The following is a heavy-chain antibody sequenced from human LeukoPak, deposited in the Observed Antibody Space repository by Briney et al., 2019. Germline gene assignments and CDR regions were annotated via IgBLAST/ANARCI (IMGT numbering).Heavy chain of an antibody. J-gene: IGHJ4*02. V-gene: IGHV3-72*01. CDR2: SKNKAESYTT. CDR1: GLAFSDHY. CDR3: AIYNYGEPH. D-gene: IGHD4-17*01. Sequence: PGGSLRLSCAVSGLAFSDHYMDWVRQPPGKGLEWVGRSKNKAESYTTEYAASVRGRFTISRDDSKNSLYLQMNSLKTEDTAVYYCAIYNYGEPHWGQGTLVTVSS.